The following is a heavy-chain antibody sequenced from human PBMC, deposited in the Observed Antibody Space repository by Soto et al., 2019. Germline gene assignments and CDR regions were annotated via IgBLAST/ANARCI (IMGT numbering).Heavy chain of an antibody. V-gene: IGHV3-15*07. CDR2: IKSKTDGGTT. Sequence: GGSLRLSCAASGFTFSNAWMNWVRQAPGKGLEWVGRIKSKTDGGTTDYAAPVKGRFTISRDDSKNTLYLQMNSLKTEDTAVYYCTTDSPSSTRGYYYGMDVWGQGTTVTVSS. CDR1: GFTFSNAW. CDR3: TTDSPSSTRGYYYGMDV. J-gene: IGHJ6*02. D-gene: IGHD2-2*01.